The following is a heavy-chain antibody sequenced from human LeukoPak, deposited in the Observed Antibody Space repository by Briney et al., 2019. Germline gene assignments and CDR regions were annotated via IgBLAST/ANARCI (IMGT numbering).Heavy chain of an antibody. D-gene: IGHD3-16*01. CDR1: GYTFTDYY. Sequence: WASVKVSCKASGYTFTDYYMHWVRQAPGQGLEWMGWINPNSGGTNYAQKFQGRVTMTRDTSISTAYMELSRLRSDDTAVYYCARYYDSENWFDPWGQGTLVTVSS. CDR2: INPNSGGT. J-gene: IGHJ5*02. CDR3: ARYYDSENWFDP. V-gene: IGHV1-2*02.